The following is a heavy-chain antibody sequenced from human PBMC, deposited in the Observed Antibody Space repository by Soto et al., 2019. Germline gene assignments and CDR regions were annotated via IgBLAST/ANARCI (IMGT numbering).Heavy chain of an antibody. CDR3: ARGYCSGGDCYSGMDV. CDR1: GGTFSTHA. Sequence: SVKVSCKASGGTFSTHAIIWVRQAPGRGLEWMGGITPISGTTYYTQKFQGRVTITADEPTSTAFMELSSLKSDDTAVFYCARGYCSGGDCYSGMDVWGQGTMVTVSS. CDR2: ITPISGTT. V-gene: IGHV1-69*13. J-gene: IGHJ6*02. D-gene: IGHD2-15*01.